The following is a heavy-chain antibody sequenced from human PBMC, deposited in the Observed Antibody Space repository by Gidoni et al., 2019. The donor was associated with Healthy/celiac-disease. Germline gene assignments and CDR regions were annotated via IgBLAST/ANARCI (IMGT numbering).Heavy chain of an antibody. J-gene: IGHJ6*02. V-gene: IGHV1-69*02. Sequence: QVQLVQSGAEVKKPGSSVKVSCKASGGTFSSYTISWVRQAPGQGLEWLGRIIPTLGIANSEKKSKGRVRITGEKSTSTANRELSSLRSEDTAVYYGGRCSSSWRGGDYYYYGMDVWGQGTTVTVSS. D-gene: IGHD6-13*01. CDR1: GGTFSSYT. CDR2: IIPTLGIA. CDR3: GRCSSSWRGGDYYYYGMDV.